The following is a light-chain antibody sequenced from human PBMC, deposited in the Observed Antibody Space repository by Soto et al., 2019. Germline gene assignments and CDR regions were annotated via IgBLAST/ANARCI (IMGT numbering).Light chain of an antibody. CDR1: SSDVGGYDY. CDR3: CSYAGDYMFV. J-gene: IGLJ1*01. CDR2: EVS. Sequence: QSALTQPASVSGSPGQSITISCTGTSSDVGGYDYVSWYQLHPGKAPKLMVFEVSNRPSGVSYRFSGSKSGNTASLTISGLQAEDEADYYCCSYAGDYMFVFGTGTKVTVL. V-gene: IGLV2-14*01.